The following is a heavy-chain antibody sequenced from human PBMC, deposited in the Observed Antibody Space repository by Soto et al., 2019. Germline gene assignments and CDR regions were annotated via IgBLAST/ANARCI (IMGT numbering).Heavy chain of an antibody. J-gene: IGHJ6*02. CDR1: GGSISSYS. V-gene: IGHV4-4*07. D-gene: IGHD3-3*01. Sequence: PSETLSLTCTVSGGSISSYSWSWIRQPAGKGLECIGRMFTSGITNYNPSLKSRVTMSLDTSKKQFTLKLTSVTAADTAVYYCEAWSSYYTIDVWGQGTTAPVS. CDR3: EAWSSYYTIDV. CDR2: MFTSGIT.